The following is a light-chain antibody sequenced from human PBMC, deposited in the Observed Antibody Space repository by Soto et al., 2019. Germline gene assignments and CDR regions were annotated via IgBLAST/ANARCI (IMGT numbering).Light chain of an antibody. Sequence: DIQMTQSPSTLSASVGDRVTITCRASQSINNWLAWYQLKPGKAPKLLIYGASSLDSGVPSRFSGSGSGTDFTLTISSLQPDDFATYYCQHYNGYFGQGTKLELK. CDR3: QHYNGY. J-gene: IGKJ2*01. CDR2: GAS. CDR1: QSINNW. V-gene: IGKV1-5*03.